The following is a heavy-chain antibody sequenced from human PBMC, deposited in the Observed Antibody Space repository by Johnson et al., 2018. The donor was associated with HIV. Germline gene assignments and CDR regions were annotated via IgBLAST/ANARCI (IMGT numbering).Heavy chain of an antibody. V-gene: IGHV3-30*04. CDR2: ISYDGSNK. CDR3: TPGRSGAFDI. Sequence: QVQLVESGGGLVQPGGSLRLSCAASGFTFSSYAMHWVRQAPGKGLEWVAVISYDGSNKYYADSVKGRFTISRDDSKNTLYLQMNSLKTEDTAVYYCTPGRSGAFDIWGQGTMVTVSS. J-gene: IGHJ3*02. D-gene: IGHD1-26*01. CDR1: GFTFSSYA.